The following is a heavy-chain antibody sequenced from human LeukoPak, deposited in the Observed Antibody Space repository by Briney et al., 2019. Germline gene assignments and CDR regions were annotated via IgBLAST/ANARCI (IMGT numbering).Heavy chain of an antibody. CDR3: ARVEGIVVVPAANWFDP. CDR2: IYYSGST. Sequence: SQTLSLTCTVSGGSISSGGYYWRWIRQHPGKGLEWIGYIYYSGSTYYNPSLKSRVTISVDTSKNQFSLKLSSVTAADTAVYYCARVEGIVVVPAANWFDPWGQGTLVTVSS. CDR1: GGSISSGGYY. D-gene: IGHD2-2*01. J-gene: IGHJ5*02. V-gene: IGHV4-31*03.